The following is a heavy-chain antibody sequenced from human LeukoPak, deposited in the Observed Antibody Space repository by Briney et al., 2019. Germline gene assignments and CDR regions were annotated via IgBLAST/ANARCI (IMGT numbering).Heavy chain of an antibody. Sequence: ASVKVSCKASGYTFTGYYMNWVRQAPGQGLEWMGWMHPNSGGTNYAQNFQGRVTMTRDTSITTAYMELSRLTSDDTAVYYCASLAHFGGSTYYPDFWGQGTLVTVSS. CDR2: MHPNSGGT. CDR1: GYTFTGYY. CDR3: ASLAHFGGSTYYPDF. V-gene: IGHV1-2*02. D-gene: IGHD3-22*01. J-gene: IGHJ4*02.